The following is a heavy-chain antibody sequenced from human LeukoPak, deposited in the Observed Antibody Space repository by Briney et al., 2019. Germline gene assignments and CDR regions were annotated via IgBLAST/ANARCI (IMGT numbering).Heavy chain of an antibody. CDR3: ARRIAAAGVGIVY. CDR1: GHTLTSYD. D-gene: IGHD6-13*01. Sequence: ASVNVSCKASGHTLTSYDINWVRQATGQGLEWMGWMNPDSGNTGHAQKFQGRVTMTRNPSISTAYMELSSLTSEDTAVYYCARRIAAAGVGIVYWGQGTLVTVSS. V-gene: IGHV1-8*01. CDR2: MNPDSGNT. J-gene: IGHJ4*02.